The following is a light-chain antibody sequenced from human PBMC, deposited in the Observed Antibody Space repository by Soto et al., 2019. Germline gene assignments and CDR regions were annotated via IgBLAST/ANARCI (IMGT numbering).Light chain of an antibody. J-gene: IGKJ4*01. CDR1: QSVGTY. Sequence: EIVLTQSPAILSLSPGERATLSCRASQSVGTYLDWYQQKLGQAPRLLIYDASNRATGIQARFSGSGSGTDFTLTISSLEPEDFAVYYCQQRVNWLTFGGGTKVEL. V-gene: IGKV3-11*01. CDR2: DAS. CDR3: QQRVNWLT.